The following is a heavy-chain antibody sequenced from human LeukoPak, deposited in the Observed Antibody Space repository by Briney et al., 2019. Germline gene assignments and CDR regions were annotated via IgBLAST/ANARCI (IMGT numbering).Heavy chain of an antibody. D-gene: IGHD1-26*01. CDR3: AKEGGMSGSYYNYFDY. V-gene: IGHV3-53*05. CDR1: GFTVSSNY. Sequence: QSGGSLGLSCAASGFTVSSNYMSWVRQAPGKGLEWVSVIYSGGSTYYADSVKGRFTISRDNSKNTLYLQMNSLRAEDTALYYCAKEGGMSGSYYNYFDYWGQGTLVTVSS. J-gene: IGHJ4*02. CDR2: IYSGGST.